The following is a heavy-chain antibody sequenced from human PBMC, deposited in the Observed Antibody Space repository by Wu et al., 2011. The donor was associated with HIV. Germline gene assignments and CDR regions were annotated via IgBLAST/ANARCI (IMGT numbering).Heavy chain of an antibody. Sequence: QVQLVQSGAEVKKPGSSVKVSCKASGGTFSSYAIFWVRQAPGQGLEWMGRIIPIFNTANYAPNFQGRVAITADKSTSTAFMELSSLRSEDTAVYYCARESSTSFNYWGQGTLVTVSS. CDR1: GGTFSSYA. J-gene: IGHJ4*02. CDR2: IIPIFNTA. V-gene: IGHV1-69*14. D-gene: IGHD2-2*01. CDR3: ARESSTSFNY.